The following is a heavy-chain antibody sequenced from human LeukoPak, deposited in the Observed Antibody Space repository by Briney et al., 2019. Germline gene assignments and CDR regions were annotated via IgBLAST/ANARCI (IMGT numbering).Heavy chain of an antibody. Sequence: PGGSLRLSCSASGLTLEDFAMHWVRHVSGKGLEWVAQISWDSTTIRYADSVKGRFTVSRDNAKNSLFLQMNSLRQEDTALYYCVLESVAFQHWGQGTLVTVSS. CDR1: GLTLEDFA. CDR3: VLESVAFQH. J-gene: IGHJ1*01. D-gene: IGHD6-19*01. V-gene: IGHV3-9*01. CDR2: ISWDSTTI.